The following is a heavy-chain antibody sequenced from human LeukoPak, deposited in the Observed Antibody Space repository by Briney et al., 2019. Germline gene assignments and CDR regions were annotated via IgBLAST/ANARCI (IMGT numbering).Heavy chain of an antibody. Sequence: SVKVSCKASGGTFSSYAISWVRQAPGQGLEWMGRIIPILGIANYAQKFQGRVTITADKSTSTAYMELSSLRSEDTAVYYCARGLTKGYDSSGYYPFFDYWGQGTLVTVSS. D-gene: IGHD3-22*01. CDR2: IIPILGIA. CDR3: ARGLTKGYDSSGYYPFFDY. CDR1: GGTFSSYA. V-gene: IGHV1-69*04. J-gene: IGHJ4*02.